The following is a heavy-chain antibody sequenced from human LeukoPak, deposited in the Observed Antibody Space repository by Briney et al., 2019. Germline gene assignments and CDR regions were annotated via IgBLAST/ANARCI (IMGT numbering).Heavy chain of an antibody. CDR1: GFTFSSYG. CDR3: AKDLLDDSLDY. V-gene: IGHV3-30*18. CDR2: ISYDRSNK. Sequence: GGSLRLSCAASGFTFSSYGMHWVRQAPGKGLEWVAVISYDRSNKYYADSVKGRFTISRDNSKNTLYLQMNSLRAEDTAVYYCAKDLLDDSLDYWGQGTLVTVSS. J-gene: IGHJ4*02. D-gene: IGHD2-15*01.